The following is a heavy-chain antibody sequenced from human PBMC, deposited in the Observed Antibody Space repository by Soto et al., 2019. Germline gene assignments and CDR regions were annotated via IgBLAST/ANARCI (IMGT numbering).Heavy chain of an antibody. J-gene: IGHJ4*02. CDR3: AKVEGFIVGATIYY. CDR1: GFIFSSHW. CDR2: IGPDGSNM. Sequence: GGSLRLSCAASGFIFSSHWMHWVRQAPGKGLVWVSHIGPDGSNMRDADSVQGRFTISRDNARNTLYLQMNSLGAEDTAVYYCAKVEGFIVGATIYYWGQGTLVTVSS. D-gene: IGHD1-26*01. V-gene: IGHV3-74*01.